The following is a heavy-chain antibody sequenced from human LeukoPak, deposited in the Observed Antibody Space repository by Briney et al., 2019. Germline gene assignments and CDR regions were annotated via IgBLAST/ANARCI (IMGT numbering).Heavy chain of an antibody. V-gene: IGHV3-15*01. CDR3: TTVGGAQWLRNNDY. J-gene: IGHJ4*02. Sequence: GGSLRLSCAASGFSFSSYNMNWVRQAPGKGLEWVGRIKSKTDGGTTDYAAPVKGRFTISRDDSKNTLYLQMNSLKTEDTAVYYCTTVGGAQWLRNNDYWGQGTLVTVSS. CDR1: GFSFSSYN. CDR2: IKSKTDGGTT. D-gene: IGHD5-12*01.